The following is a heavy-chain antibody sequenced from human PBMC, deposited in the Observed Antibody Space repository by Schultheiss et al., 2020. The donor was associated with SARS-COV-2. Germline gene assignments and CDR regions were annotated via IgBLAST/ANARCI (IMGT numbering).Heavy chain of an antibody. CDR2: IGTAGDT. J-gene: IGHJ6*02. CDR3: AREGRNYGMDV. Sequence: GGSLRLSCAASGFTFSSSWMHWVRQAPGKGLVWVSAIGTAGDTYYPGSVKGRFTISRENAKNSLYLQMNSLRAGDTAVYYCAREGRNYGMDVWGQGTTVTVSS. CDR1: GFTFSSSW. V-gene: IGHV3-13*01.